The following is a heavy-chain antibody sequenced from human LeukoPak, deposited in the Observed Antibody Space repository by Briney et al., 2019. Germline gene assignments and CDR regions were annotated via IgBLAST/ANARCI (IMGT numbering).Heavy chain of an antibody. CDR1: GFTFSSYW. CDR3: ARVSTTYYDILTGYDSKGEYYFDY. CDR2: IKQDGSEK. V-gene: IGHV3-7*01. J-gene: IGHJ4*02. Sequence: GGSLRLSCAASGFTFSSYWMSWVRQAPGKGLEWVANIKQDGSEKYYVDSVKGRFTISRDNAKNSLYLQMNSLRAEDTAVYYCARVSTTYYDILTGYDSKGEYYFDYWGQGTLVTVSS. D-gene: IGHD3-9*01.